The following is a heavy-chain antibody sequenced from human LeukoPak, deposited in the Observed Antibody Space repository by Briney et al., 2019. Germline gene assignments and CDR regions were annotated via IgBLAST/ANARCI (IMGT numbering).Heavy chain of an antibody. CDR3: ARGLGYSNYYYYYGMDV. J-gene: IGHJ6*02. CDR1: GGSISSYY. CDR2: INHSGST. D-gene: IGHD4-11*01. Sequence: SETLSLTCSVSGGSISSYYWSWIRQPPGKGLEWIGEINHSGSTNYNPSLKSRVTISVDTSKNQFSLKLSSVTAADTAVYYCARGLGYSNYYYYYGMDVWGQGTTVTVSS. V-gene: IGHV4-34*01.